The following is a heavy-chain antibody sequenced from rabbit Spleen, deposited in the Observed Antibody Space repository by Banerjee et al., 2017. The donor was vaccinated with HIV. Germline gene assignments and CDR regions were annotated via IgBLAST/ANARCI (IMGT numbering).Heavy chain of an antibody. CDR3: VRDQAGYAGYGPWYFNL. V-gene: IGHV1S47*01. J-gene: IGHJ4*01. D-gene: IGHD7-1*01. CDR1: GFDFSSYG. CDR2: IDPIFGTT. Sequence: QEQLVESGGGLVQPGGSLKLSCKASGFDFSSYGVSWVRQAPGKGLEWIGYIDPIFGTTYYASWVNGRFTISRHNAQNTLYLQLNSLKAADTATYFCVRDQAGYAGYGPWYFNLWGPGTLVTVS.